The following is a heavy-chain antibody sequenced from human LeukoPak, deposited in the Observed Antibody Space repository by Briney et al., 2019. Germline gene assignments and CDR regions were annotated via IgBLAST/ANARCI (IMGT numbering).Heavy chain of an antibody. D-gene: IGHD3-3*01. CDR2: MYYSGST. J-gene: IGHJ4*02. CDR3: AAQYYDFWSGSYPY. V-gene: IGHV4-59*01. CDR1: GASITSNF. Sequence: PLETLSLNCTVSGASITSNFWSWVRQPPGEGLEWIGYMYYSGSTKYNPSLKSRVTISVDTSKNQFSLKLTSVTAADTAVYYCAAQYYDFWSGSYPYWGQGTLVSVAS.